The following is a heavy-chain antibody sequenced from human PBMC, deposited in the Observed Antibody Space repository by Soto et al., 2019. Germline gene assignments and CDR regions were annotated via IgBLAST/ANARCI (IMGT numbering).Heavy chain of an antibody. V-gene: IGHV4-34*01. CDR2: INHSGST. CDR1: GGSFSGYY. CDR3: ARGWDLGYCTNGVCRRYYFDY. Sequence: SETLSLTCAVYGGSFSGYYWSWIRQPPGKGLEWIGEINHSGSTNYNPSLKSRVTISVDTSKNQFSLKLSSVTAADTAVYYCARGWDLGYCTNGVCRRYYFDYWGQGTLVTVSS. D-gene: IGHD2-8*01. J-gene: IGHJ4*02.